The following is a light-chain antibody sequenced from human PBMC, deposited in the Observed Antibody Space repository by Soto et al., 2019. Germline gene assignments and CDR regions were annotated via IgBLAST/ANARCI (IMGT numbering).Light chain of an antibody. CDR3: RQYKSEST. J-gene: IGKJ1*01. CDR1: QTINNW. Sequence: DRVTITCPASQTINNWLAWYQQKPGKAPKVLIHDASRWESGIPARFSGSGSGTEFTLTISSLEPDDFAIYYCRQYKSESTFGQGTKVDI. CDR2: DAS. V-gene: IGKV1-5*01.